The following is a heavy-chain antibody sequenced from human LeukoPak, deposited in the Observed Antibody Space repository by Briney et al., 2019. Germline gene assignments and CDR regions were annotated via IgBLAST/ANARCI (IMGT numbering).Heavy chain of an antibody. J-gene: IGHJ3*02. CDR1: GFTFSDYY. V-gene: IGHV3-11*04. Sequence: GGSLRLSCAASGFTFSDYYMSWIRQAPGKGLEWVSYISSSGSTIYYADSVKGRFTISRDNAKNSLYLQMNSLRAEDTAVYYCVTWLQLSEDAFDIWGQGTMVTVSS. CDR3: VTWLQLSEDAFDI. D-gene: IGHD5-24*01. CDR2: ISSSGSTI.